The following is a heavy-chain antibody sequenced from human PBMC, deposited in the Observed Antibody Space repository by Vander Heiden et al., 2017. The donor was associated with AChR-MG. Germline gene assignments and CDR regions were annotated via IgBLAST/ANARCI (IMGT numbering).Heavy chain of an antibody. J-gene: IGHJ4*02. Sequence: EVQLVESGGGLVQHGGSLRLSCAASGFTFSSYSMNWVRQAPGKGLEWVSYISSSSSTIYYADSVKGRFTISRDNAKNSLYLQMNSLRAEDTAVYYCAREATYYYDSSGYYDYWGQGTLVTVSS. CDR1: GFTFSSYS. V-gene: IGHV3-48*01. CDR2: ISSSSSTI. D-gene: IGHD3-22*01. CDR3: AREATYYYDSSGYYDY.